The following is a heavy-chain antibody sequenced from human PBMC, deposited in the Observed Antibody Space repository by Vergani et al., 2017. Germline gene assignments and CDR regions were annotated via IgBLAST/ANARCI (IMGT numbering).Heavy chain of an antibody. Sequence: QVQLVESGGGVVQPGKSLKVSCAASGFTFSSFAMHWVRQAPGKGLEWVSSVSGSSATPYYADSVKGRFIISRDNSKNSLHLQMNNLRAEDTAVYYCARQSRDVFCTNGVCPLGYWGQGALVTVSS. D-gene: IGHD2-8*01. CDR2: VSGSSATP. CDR1: GFTFSSFA. V-gene: IGHV3-NL1*01. CDR3: ARQSRDVFCTNGVCPLGY. J-gene: IGHJ4*02.